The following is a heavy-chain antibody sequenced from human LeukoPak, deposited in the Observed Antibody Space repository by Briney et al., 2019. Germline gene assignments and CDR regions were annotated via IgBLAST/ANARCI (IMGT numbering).Heavy chain of an antibody. CDR2: IRYDGSNK. Sequence: PGGSLRLSCAASGFTFSSYGMRWVRQAPGKGLEWVAFIRYDGSNKYYADSVKGRFTIFRDNSKNTLYLQMNSLRAEDTAVYYCAKDLSLYSRQQLAVDYWGQGTLVTVSS. CDR3: AKDLSLYSRQQLAVDY. J-gene: IGHJ4*02. CDR1: GFTFSSYG. D-gene: IGHD6-13*01. V-gene: IGHV3-30*02.